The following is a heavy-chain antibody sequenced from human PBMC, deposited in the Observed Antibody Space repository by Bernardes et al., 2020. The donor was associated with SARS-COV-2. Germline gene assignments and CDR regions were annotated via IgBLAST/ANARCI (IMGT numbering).Heavy chain of an antibody. J-gene: IGHJ6*02. CDR2: ISSSSSYI. V-gene: IGHV3-21*01. Sequence: GGSLRLSCAASGFTFSSYSMNWVRQAPGKGLEWVSSISSSSSYIYYADSVKGRFTISRDNAKNSLYLQMNSLRAGDTAVYYCASIAAAGPRVYYYYGMDVWGQGTTVTVSS. CDR1: GFTFSSYS. D-gene: IGHD6-13*01. CDR3: ASIAAAGPRVYYYYGMDV.